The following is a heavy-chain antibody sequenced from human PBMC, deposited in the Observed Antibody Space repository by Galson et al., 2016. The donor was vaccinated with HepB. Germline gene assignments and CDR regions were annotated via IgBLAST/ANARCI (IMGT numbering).Heavy chain of an antibody. CDR1: GFTFRNFD. CDR3: AKESRAAWDFDF. V-gene: IGHV3-23*01. CDR2: ISATGATT. J-gene: IGHJ4*02. D-gene: IGHD6-6*01. Sequence: SLRLSCATSGFTFRNFDMSWVRQAPGKGLEWVSTISATGATTYYSDAVEGRFYISRDTSTNTVSLQMSSLRAEDTATYYCAKESRAAWDFDFWGQGTLVIVSS.